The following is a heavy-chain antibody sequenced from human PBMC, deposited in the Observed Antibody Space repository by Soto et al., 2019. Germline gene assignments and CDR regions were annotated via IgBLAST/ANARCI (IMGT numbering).Heavy chain of an antibody. CDR3: ARHWDSGWYFYYYGMDV. CDR1: GGSISSSSYY. J-gene: IGHJ6*02. D-gene: IGHD6-19*01. Sequence: PSETLSLTCTVSGGSISSSSYYWGWIRQPPGKGLEWIGSIYYSGSTYYNPSLKSRVTISVDTSKNQFSLKLSSVTAADTAVYYCARHWDSGWYFYYYGMDVWGQGATVTVSS. V-gene: IGHV4-39*01. CDR2: IYYSGST.